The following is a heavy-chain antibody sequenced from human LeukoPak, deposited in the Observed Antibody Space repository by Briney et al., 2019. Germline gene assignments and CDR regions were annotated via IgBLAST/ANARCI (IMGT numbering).Heavy chain of an antibody. D-gene: IGHD3-10*01. CDR3: AREGSMVRRVIITQDYSQYNWFDP. CDR2: IYTSGST. V-gene: IGHV4-4*07. CDR1: GGSISSYY. Sequence: PSETLSLTCTVSGGSISSYYWSWIRQPPGKGLEWIGRIYTSGSTNYNPSLKSRVTMSVDTSKNQFSLKLSSVTAADTAVYYCAREGSMVRRVIITQDYSQYNWFDPWGQGTLVTVSS. J-gene: IGHJ5*02.